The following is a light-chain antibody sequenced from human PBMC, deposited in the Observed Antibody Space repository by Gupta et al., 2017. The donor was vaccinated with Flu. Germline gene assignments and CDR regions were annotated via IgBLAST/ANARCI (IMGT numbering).Light chain of an antibody. Sequence: VGDRVTITCQASQDIRNSLNWYQQKPGKAPQLLIYDASNLEAGVPSRFSGSGYGTNFTFIISGLQPEDIATYYCQQYDNLLTFGPGTKVGF. J-gene: IGKJ3*01. V-gene: IGKV1-33*01. CDR1: QDIRNS. CDR2: DAS. CDR3: QQYDNLLT.